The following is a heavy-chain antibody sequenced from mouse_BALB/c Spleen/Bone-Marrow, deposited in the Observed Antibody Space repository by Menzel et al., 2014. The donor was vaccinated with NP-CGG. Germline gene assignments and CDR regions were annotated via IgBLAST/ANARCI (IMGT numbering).Heavy chain of an antibody. V-gene: IGHV1-54*01. Sequence: VQGVESGAELVRPGTSVKVSCKASGYAFTNYLIEWVKQRPGQGLEWIGVINPGSGGTNYNEKFRGKATLTADKSSSTAYMQLSSLTSDDSAVYYCAREGWLLRFDYWGQGTTLTVSS. CDR1: GYAFTNYL. J-gene: IGHJ2*01. D-gene: IGHD2-3*01. CDR3: AREGWLLRFDY. CDR2: INPGSGGT.